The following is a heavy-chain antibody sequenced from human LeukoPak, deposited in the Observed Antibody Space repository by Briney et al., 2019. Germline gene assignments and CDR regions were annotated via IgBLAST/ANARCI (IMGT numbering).Heavy chain of an antibody. CDR3: ARDQVAAPSNY. CDR1: GFTFSSYS. J-gene: IGHJ4*02. CDR2: ISSSSSYI. D-gene: IGHD6-13*01. Sequence: GGSLRLSCAASGFTFSSYSMNWVRQAPGKGLEWVSSISSSSSYIYYADSVKGRFTISRVNAKNSLYLQMNSLRAEDTAVYYCARDQVAAPSNYWGQGTLVTVSS. V-gene: IGHV3-21*01.